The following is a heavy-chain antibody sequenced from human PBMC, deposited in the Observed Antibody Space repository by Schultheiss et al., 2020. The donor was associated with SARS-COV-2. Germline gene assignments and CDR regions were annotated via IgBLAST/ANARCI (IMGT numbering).Heavy chain of an antibody. V-gene: IGHV3-48*03. J-gene: IGHJ4*02. CDR3: ASRPYCTNGVCYSRYYFDY. Sequence: GGSLRLSCAASGFTFNNYEMNWVRQAPGKGLEWVSYISSNGITIYYADSVKGRFTISRDNAKNSLFLHMDSLSAEDTAVYYCASRPYCTNGVCYSRYYFDYWGQGTLVTVSS. CDR2: ISSNGITI. D-gene: IGHD2-8*01. CDR1: GFTFNNYE.